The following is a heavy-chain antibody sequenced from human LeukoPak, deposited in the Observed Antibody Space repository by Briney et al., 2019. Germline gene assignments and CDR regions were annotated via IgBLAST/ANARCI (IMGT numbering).Heavy chain of an antibody. V-gene: IGHV3-23*01. J-gene: IGHJ4*02. CDR1: GFTFSSYA. Sequence: GGSLRLSCAASGFTFSSYAMSWLRQAPGKGLEWVSAISGSGGSTYYADSVKGRFTISRDNSKNTLYLEMNTLRAEDTAVYYCAKEHTVGYSSGRHFDYWRQGTLVTLSS. D-gene: IGHD6-19*01. CDR2: ISGSGGST. CDR3: AKEHTVGYSSGRHFDY.